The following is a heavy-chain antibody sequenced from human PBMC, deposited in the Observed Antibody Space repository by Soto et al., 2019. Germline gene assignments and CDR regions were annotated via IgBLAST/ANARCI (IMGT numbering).Heavy chain of an antibody. J-gene: IGHJ5*02. Sequence: GGSLRLSCAASGFTSSGFTFSSYAMSWVRQAPGKGLEWVSSITGSGDNTYYADSVKGRFTISRDNSKNTLFLQMNSLRAEDTAVFYCAKDRAAVAPRVRFDPWGQGTLVTVSS. CDR1: GFTSSGFTFSSYA. CDR3: AKDRAAVAPRVRFDP. D-gene: IGHD6-19*01. CDR2: ITGSGDNT. V-gene: IGHV3-23*01.